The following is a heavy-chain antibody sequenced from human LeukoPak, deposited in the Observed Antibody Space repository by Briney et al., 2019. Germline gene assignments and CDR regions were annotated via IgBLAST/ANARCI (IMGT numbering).Heavy chain of an antibody. Sequence: PGGSLRLSCAASGLIFSNYGMHWVRQAPGKGLEWVAVISHDGRNKFYADFVKGRFTISRDNSKNTLYLQMNSLRTEDTALYYCARADYVWGSFYYGMDVWGQGTTVIVSS. J-gene: IGHJ6*02. CDR2: ISHDGRNK. D-gene: IGHD3-16*01. V-gene: IGHV3-30*03. CDR3: ARADYVWGSFYYGMDV. CDR1: GLIFSNYG.